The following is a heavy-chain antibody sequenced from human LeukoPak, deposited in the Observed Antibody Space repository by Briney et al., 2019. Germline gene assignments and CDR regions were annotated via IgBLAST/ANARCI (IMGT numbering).Heavy chain of an antibody. J-gene: IGHJ4*02. CDR2: IYSSGGT. V-gene: IGHV4-39*07. CDR3: ARDPWEGDCSGDSCYGY. Sequence: PSETLSLTCTVSGGSISSPSYYWGWIRQPPGEGLEWIGSIYSSGGTYYNPSLKSRVTISVDTSKNQFSLKLSSVTAADTAVYYCARDPWEGDCSGDSCYGYWGQGTLVTVSS. CDR1: GGSISSPSYY. D-gene: IGHD2-15*01.